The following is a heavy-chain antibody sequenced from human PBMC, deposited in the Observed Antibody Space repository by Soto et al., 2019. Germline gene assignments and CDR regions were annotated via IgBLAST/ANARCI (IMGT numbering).Heavy chain of an antibody. V-gene: IGHV3-66*01. CDR3: ARDFVVGGPTINYYYGMDV. CDR1: GFTFSRSW. CDR2: IYSAGNT. D-gene: IGHD1-26*01. J-gene: IGHJ6*02. Sequence: GGSLRLSCAASGFTFSRSWMSWVRQAPGKGLEWISIIYSAGNTYYADSVKGRFTISRDNSKNTLYLQMNSLGAEDTAVYYCARDFVVGGPTINYYYGMDVWGQGTTVTVSS.